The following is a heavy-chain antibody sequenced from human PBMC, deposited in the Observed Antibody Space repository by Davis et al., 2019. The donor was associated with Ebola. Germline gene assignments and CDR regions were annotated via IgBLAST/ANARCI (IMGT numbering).Heavy chain of an antibody. CDR2: IYHSGST. D-gene: IGHD2-2*01. Sequence: MPSETLSLTCTVSGGSISSYYWSWIRQPPGKGLEWIGYIYHSGSTYYNPSLKSRVTISVDRSKKQFSLKLTSVTAADTAVYYCARLVPAADNWFDPWGQGTLVTVSS. CDR1: GGSISSYY. CDR3: ARLVPAADNWFDP. V-gene: IGHV4-59*12. J-gene: IGHJ5*02.